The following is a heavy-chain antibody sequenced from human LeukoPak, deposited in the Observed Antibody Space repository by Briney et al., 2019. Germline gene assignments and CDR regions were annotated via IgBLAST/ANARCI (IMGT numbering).Heavy chain of an antibody. Sequence: SETLFLTCTVSGGSVSSGSYYWSWIRQPPGKGLEWIGYIYYSGSTNYNPSLKSRVTISVDTSKNQFSLKLSSVTAADTAVYYCARVGGRLVDYWGQGTLVTVSS. CDR2: IYYSGST. CDR3: ARVGGRLVDY. CDR1: GGSVSSGSYY. V-gene: IGHV4-61*01. D-gene: IGHD3-9*01. J-gene: IGHJ4*02.